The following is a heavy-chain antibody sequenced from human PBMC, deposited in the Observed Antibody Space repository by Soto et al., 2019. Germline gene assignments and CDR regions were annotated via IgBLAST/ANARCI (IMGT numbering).Heavy chain of an antibody. Sequence: ASVKVSCKASGYTFTSYGISWVRQAPGQGLEWVGWISAYNGNTNYAQKLQGRVTMTTDTSTSTAYMELRSLRSDDTAVYYCARGDSSTWYRQLGPSDEDYYYYGMDVWGQGTTVTVS. CDR2: ISAYNGNT. D-gene: IGHD6-13*01. J-gene: IGHJ6*02. V-gene: IGHV1-18*01. CDR1: GYTFTSYG. CDR3: ARGDSSTWYRQLGPSDEDYYYYGMDV.